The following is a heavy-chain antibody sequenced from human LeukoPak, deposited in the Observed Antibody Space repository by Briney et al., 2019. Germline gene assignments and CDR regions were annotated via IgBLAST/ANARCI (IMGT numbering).Heavy chain of an antibody. Sequence: GGSLRLSCAASGFTFSSYAMSWVRQAPGKGLEGVSGISGSGGSRYYADSVKGRFTISRDNSKKTLYLQMNSLRDEDTAAYYCARGGYYYDSSGYSAFDYWGQGTLVTVSS. CDR2: ISGSGGSR. CDR3: ARGGYYYDSSGYSAFDY. V-gene: IGHV3-23*01. J-gene: IGHJ4*02. CDR1: GFTFSSYA. D-gene: IGHD3-22*01.